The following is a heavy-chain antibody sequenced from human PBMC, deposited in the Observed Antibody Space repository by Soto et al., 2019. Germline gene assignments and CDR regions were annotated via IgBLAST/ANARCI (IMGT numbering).Heavy chain of an antibody. CDR2: ISFEGSKK. Sequence: QVQLVESGGGVVQPGRSLRLSCAASGFTFSGYGMHWVRQAPGKGLEWVAVISFEGSKKYYANSVEGRFTISRDNSKNTVFLQMNSLRAEDTAVYYCAKGGSSSAWYFDSWGQGTLVTVSS. D-gene: IGHD6-6*01. V-gene: IGHV3-30*18. CDR3: AKGGSSSAWYFDS. J-gene: IGHJ4*02. CDR1: GFTFSGYG.